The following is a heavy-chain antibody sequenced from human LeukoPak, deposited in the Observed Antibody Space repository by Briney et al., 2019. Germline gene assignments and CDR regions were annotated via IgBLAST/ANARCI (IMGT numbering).Heavy chain of an antibody. Sequence: SEALSLTCAVYGGSFSGYYWSWIRQPPGKGLEWIGEINHSGSTNYNPSLKSRVTISVDTSKNQFSLKLSSATAADTAVYYCARGVDYYGSGSYSYYYYYMDVWGRGTTVTVPS. CDR1: GGSFSGYY. V-gene: IGHV4-34*01. J-gene: IGHJ6*03. CDR3: ARGVDYYGSGSYSYYYYYMDV. D-gene: IGHD3-10*01. CDR2: INHSGST.